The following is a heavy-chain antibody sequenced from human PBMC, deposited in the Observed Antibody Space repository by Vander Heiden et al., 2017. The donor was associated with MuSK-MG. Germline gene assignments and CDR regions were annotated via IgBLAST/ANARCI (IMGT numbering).Heavy chain of an antibody. CDR3: ATGMGYYYGSGSYSVYYYGMDV. J-gene: IGHJ6*02. D-gene: IGHD3-10*01. CDR2: VDPEDGET. V-gene: IGHV1-24*01. CDR1: GYTLTELS. Sequence: QVQLVQSGAEVKKPGASVKVSCKVSGYTLTELSMHWVRQAPGKGLEWMGGVDPEDGETIYAQKFQGRVTMTEDTSTDTAYMELSSLRSEDTAVYYCATGMGYYYGSGSYSVYYYGMDVWDQGTTVTVSS.